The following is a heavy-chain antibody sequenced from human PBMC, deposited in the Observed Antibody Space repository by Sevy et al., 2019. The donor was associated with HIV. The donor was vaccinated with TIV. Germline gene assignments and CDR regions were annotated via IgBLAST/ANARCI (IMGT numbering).Heavy chain of an antibody. J-gene: IGHJ4*02. D-gene: IGHD3-3*01. Sequence: RGSLRLSCAASGFTSSSYAMSWVRQPPGRGLEWVSTLSDSGVSTYYADSVKGRFTISRDNPKNILYLQMNSLRAEDTAVYYCARDRATSASGTLFDYWGQGTLVTVSS. CDR1: GFTSSSYA. CDR2: LSDSGVST. V-gene: IGHV3-23*01. CDR3: ARDRATSASGTLFDY.